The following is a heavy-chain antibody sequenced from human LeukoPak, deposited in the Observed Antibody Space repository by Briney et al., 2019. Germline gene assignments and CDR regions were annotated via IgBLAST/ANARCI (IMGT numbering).Heavy chain of an antibody. J-gene: IGHJ4*02. CDR3: ARDVGLYYDILTGYYGIDY. Sequence: PGRSLRLSCAASGFTFSSYAMHWVRQAPGKGLEWVAVISYDGSNKYYADSVKGRFTISRDNSKNTLYLQMNSLRAEDTAVYYCARDVGLYYDILTGYYGIDYWDQGTLVTVSS. CDR2: ISYDGSNK. CDR1: GFTFSSYA. D-gene: IGHD3-9*01. V-gene: IGHV3-30*04.